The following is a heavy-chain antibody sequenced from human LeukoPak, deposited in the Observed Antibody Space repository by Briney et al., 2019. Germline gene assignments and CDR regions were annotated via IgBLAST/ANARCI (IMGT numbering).Heavy chain of an antibody. J-gene: IGHJ4*02. CDR3: AKDAGRYYYDSSGVDY. V-gene: IGHV3-23*01. D-gene: IGHD3-22*01. CDR1: GFTFSSYA. Sequence: PGGPLRLSCAASGFTFSSYAMSWVRQAPGKGLEWVSAISGSGGSTYYADSVKGRFTISRDNSKNTLYLQMNSLRAEDTAVYYCAKDAGRYYYDSSGVDYWGQGTLVTVSS. CDR2: ISGSGGST.